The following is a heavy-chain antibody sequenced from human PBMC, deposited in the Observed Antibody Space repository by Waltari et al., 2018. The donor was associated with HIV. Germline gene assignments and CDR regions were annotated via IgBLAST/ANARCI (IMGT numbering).Heavy chain of an antibody. V-gene: IGHV1-24*01. Sequence: QVQLVQSGAEVKQTGASVKVSCKVSGYTPSELSIHWVRQAHGKGLEWMGGFDPEDGKTIYAQKFQGRVTLTEDTSRDTAYMELSRLRSEDTAVYYCATDPFLIVGAPGYWGRGTLVTVSS. CDR1: GYTPSELS. CDR2: FDPEDGKT. J-gene: IGHJ4*02. CDR3: ATDPFLIVGAPGY. D-gene: IGHD1-26*01.